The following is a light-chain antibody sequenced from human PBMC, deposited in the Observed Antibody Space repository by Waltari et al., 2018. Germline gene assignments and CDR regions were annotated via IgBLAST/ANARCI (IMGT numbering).Light chain of an antibody. Sequence: QSALTQPASVSGSPGQSITISCTGTSNDVGAYNYVYWYQQHPGQPPKLIIYDVPARPSGVSYRFTGSKSGDTASLTISGLQAEDEADYYCSSYTTTTTVIFGGGTKLTVL. CDR2: DVP. CDR1: SNDVGAYNY. V-gene: IGLV2-14*03. J-gene: IGLJ2*01. CDR3: SSYTTTTTVI.